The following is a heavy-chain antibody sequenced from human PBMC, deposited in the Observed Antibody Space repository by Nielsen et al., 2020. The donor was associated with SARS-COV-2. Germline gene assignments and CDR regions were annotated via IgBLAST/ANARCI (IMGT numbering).Heavy chain of an antibody. CDR2: IWYDGSNK. Sequence: VRQAPGKGLEWVAVIWYDGSNKYYADSVKGRFTISRDNSKNTLYLQMNSLRAEDTAVYYCARDLSYYDFWSGYYPKGEEYYGMDVWGQGTTVTVSS. CDR3: ARDLSYYDFWSGYYPKGEEYYGMDV. D-gene: IGHD3-3*01. J-gene: IGHJ6*02. V-gene: IGHV3-33*01.